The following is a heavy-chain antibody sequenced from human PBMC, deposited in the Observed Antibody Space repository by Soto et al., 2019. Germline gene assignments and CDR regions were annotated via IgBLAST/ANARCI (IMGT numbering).Heavy chain of an antibody. CDR2: ISDDGSKT. CDR3: ARAYQLTYYFDD. Sequence: GGSLRLSCARSGVTFRGYAVHWVRQTPGKGLEWVTVISDDGSKTYYADSVKGRFSVSRDDSTNMVFLQMSSLRSEDTAVYHCARAYQLTYYFDDWGPGTPVTVSS. V-gene: IGHV3-30*14. CDR1: GVTFRGYA. J-gene: IGHJ4*02. D-gene: IGHD3-9*01.